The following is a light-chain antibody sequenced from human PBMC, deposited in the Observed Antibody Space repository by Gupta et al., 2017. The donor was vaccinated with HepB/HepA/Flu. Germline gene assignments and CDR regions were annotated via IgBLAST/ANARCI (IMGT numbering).Light chain of an antibody. Sequence: IVLPQSPGTLSLSPGERATLSCRASQTISSGYLAWYQQKPGQAPRLLIYGASSRATGIPDRFSGSVSGTDFTLTISGLEPEDVAVYYCQQDDILPCSFGQGTKLEIK. J-gene: IGKJ2*04. CDR2: GAS. CDR3: QQDDILPCS. V-gene: IGKV3-20*01. CDR1: QTISSGY.